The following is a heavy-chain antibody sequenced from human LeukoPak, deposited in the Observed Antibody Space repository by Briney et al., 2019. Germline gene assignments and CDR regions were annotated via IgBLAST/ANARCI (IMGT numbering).Heavy chain of an antibody. V-gene: IGHV3-15*01. J-gene: IGHJ4*02. CDR2: IKSKTDGGTT. Sequence: GGSLRLSCAASGFTFSNAWMSWVRQAPGKGLEWVGRIKSKTDGGTTDYAAPVKGRFTISRDDSKNTLYLQMNSLRAEDTAVYYCARARYYYDSSGAFDYWGQGTLVTVSS. CDR1: GFTFSNAW. CDR3: ARARYYYDSSGAFDY. D-gene: IGHD3-22*01.